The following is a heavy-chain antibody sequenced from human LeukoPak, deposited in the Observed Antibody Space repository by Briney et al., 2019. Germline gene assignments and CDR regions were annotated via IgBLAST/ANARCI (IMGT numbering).Heavy chain of an antibody. CDR2: IYYSGST. D-gene: IGHD6-13*01. CDR3: ARVDSSTWYAVFDY. CDR1: GASMSNYY. V-gene: IGHV4-59*01. Sequence: SETLSLTCTVSGASMSNYYWNWIRQAPGKGLEWIGYIYYSGSTKYNPSLKSRVTISVDTSKNQFSLKVNSVTAADTAVYYCARVDSSTWYAVFDYWGQGTLVTVSS. J-gene: IGHJ4*02.